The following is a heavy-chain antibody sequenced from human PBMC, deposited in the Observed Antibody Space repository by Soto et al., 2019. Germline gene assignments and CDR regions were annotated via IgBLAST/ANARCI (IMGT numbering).Heavy chain of an antibody. CDR2: IYAGGST. D-gene: IGHD6-13*01. Sequence: EVQLVESGGGLIQPGGSLRLSCTAPGFSVTTNYMSWVRQAPGKGLEWVSVIYAGGSTSYADSVKGRFTVSRDNSNTTLFLQLSSLRVEDTAIYYCARGTWGISWPNFFDYWGQGVLVTVSS. CDR1: GFSVTTNY. J-gene: IGHJ4*02. CDR3: ARGTWGISWPNFFDY. V-gene: IGHV3-53*01.